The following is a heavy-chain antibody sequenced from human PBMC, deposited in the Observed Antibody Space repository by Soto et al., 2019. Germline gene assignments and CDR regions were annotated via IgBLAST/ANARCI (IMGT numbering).Heavy chain of an antibody. V-gene: IGHV3-30-3*01. CDR2: ISYDGSNK. Sequence: VGSLRLSCAASGFTFSSYAMHWARQAPGKGLEWVAVISYDGSNKYYADSVKGRFTISRDNSKNTLYLQMNSLRAEDTAVYYCARDNLPDFGTTLHNWFDPWGQGTLVTVSS. D-gene: IGHD1-7*01. CDR3: ARDNLPDFGTTLHNWFDP. J-gene: IGHJ5*02. CDR1: GFTFSSYA.